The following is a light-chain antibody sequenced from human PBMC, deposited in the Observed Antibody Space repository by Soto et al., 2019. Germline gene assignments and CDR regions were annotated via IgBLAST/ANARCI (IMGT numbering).Light chain of an antibody. J-gene: IGKJ4*01. Sequence: IVMTQYPSTLSLAPGERVPFSCRASQGVSRKLAWYQHKPGQAPRLLISGASTGATGIPARFSGSGSGTEFTLTISSLQSEDCAIYYCQQYYTWPITFGGRTKVDI. V-gene: IGKV3-15*01. CDR1: QGVSRK. CDR3: QQYYTWPIT. CDR2: GAS.